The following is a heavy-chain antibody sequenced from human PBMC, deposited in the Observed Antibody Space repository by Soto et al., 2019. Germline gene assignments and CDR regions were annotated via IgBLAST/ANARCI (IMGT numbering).Heavy chain of an antibody. CDR3: ARLSWIQLEYYFDY. V-gene: IGHV4-59*08. Sequence: QVQLQESGPGLVKPSETLSLTCTVSGGSISSYYWSWIRQPPGKGLEWIGYIYYSGSTNYNPSLKSRVTISVDTSKNQFSLKLSSVTAADTAVYYCARLSWIQLEYYFDYWGQGTLVTVSS. CDR2: IYYSGST. CDR1: GGSISSYY. D-gene: IGHD5-18*01. J-gene: IGHJ4*02.